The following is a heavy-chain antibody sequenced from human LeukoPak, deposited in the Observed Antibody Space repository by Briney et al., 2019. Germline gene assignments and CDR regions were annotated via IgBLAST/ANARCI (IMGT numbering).Heavy chain of an antibody. CDR2: ISYDGSNK. J-gene: IGHJ4*02. D-gene: IGHD3-10*01. Sequence: AGGSLRLSCAASGFTFSSYAMHWVRQAPGKGLEWVAVISYDGSNKYYADSVKGRFTISRDNSKNTLYLQMISLRAEDTAVYYCARDSRGMWFGELSAFDYWGQGTLVTVSS. V-gene: IGHV3-30-3*01. CDR1: GFTFSSYA. CDR3: ARDSRGMWFGELSAFDY.